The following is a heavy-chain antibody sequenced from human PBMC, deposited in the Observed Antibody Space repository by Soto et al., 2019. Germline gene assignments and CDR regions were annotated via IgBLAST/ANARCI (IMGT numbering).Heavy chain of an antibody. V-gene: IGHV1-18*04. CDR2: ISAYNGNT. CDR1: GYTFTSYG. J-gene: IGHJ5*02. Sequence: ASVKVSCKASGYTFTSYGISWVRQAPGQGLEWMGWISAYNGNTNYAQKLQGRVTMTTDTSTSTAYMELRSLRSDDTAVYYCARGLIGGASGGWFDHWGQGTLVTVSS. CDR3: ARGLIGGASGGWFDH. D-gene: IGHD3-16*01.